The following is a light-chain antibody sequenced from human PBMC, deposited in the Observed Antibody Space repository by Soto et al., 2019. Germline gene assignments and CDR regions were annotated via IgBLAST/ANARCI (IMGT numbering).Light chain of an antibody. CDR2: AAT. CDR3: QRYGSSPLIT. Sequence: EIVLTQSPGTLSLSPGERATLSFRASQIVSSNYFAWYQQKPGQAPSLLIYAATNRATGIPDRFSGSGSGTDFTLTISRLEPEDFAVYFCQRYGSSPLITFGQGTRLEIK. J-gene: IGKJ5*01. V-gene: IGKV3-20*01. CDR1: QIVSSNY.